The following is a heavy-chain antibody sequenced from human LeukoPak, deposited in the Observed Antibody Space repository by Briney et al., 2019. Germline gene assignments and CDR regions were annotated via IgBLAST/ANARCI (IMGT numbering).Heavy chain of an antibody. J-gene: IGHJ4*02. Sequence: GGSLRLSCAASGFTFSSYSMSWVRQAPGKGLEWVSSISSSGSYMYYADSLKGRFTISRDNAKNSLYLQVNSLRAEDTAVYYCARSRGEWLVYFDYWGQGTLVTVSS. CDR1: GFTFSSYS. D-gene: IGHD3-3*01. CDR3: ARSRGEWLVYFDY. CDR2: ISSSGSYM. V-gene: IGHV3-21*06.